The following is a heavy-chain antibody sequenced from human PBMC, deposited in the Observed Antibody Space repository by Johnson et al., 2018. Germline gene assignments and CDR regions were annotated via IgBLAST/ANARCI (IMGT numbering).Heavy chain of an antibody. J-gene: IGHJ3*02. CDR2: ISGSGDRA. CDR1: GFTFSTYA. CDR3: AKDSAMADYFDAFDI. V-gene: IGHV3-23*01. D-gene: IGHD2/OR15-2a*01. Sequence: VQLQESGGGLVQPGGSLRLSCAASGFTFSTYAMSWVRQAPGKGLEWVSGISGSGDRAYYADSVKGRFTISRDNSKNTLYLQMNSLRAEDTAVYYCAKDSAMADYFDAFDIWGQGAMVTVSS.